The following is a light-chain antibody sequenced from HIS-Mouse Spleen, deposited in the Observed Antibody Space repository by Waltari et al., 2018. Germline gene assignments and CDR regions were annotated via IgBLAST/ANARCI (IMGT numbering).Light chain of an antibody. V-gene: IGLV2-23*01. CDR3: CSYAGSSTWV. J-gene: IGLJ3*02. CDR1: SRDGGRYNL. CDR2: EGS. Sequence: QSALTQPASVSGSPGQSITISCTGTSRDGGRYNLVSWYQQHPGKAPKLMSYEGSNRPSVVSNRFSGSKSGNTASLTISGLQAEDEADYYCCSYAGSSTWVFGGGTKLTVL.